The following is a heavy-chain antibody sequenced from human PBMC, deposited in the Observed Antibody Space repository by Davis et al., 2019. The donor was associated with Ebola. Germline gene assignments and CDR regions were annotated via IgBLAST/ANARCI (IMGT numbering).Heavy chain of an antibody. V-gene: IGHV4-39*07. CDR2: IYYSGST. Sequence: MPSETLSLTCTVSGGSISSYYWGWIRQPLGKGLEWIGSIYYSGSTYYNPSLKSRVTISVDTSKNQFSLKLSSVTAADTAVYYCARDLKEYYYGMDVWGKGTTVTVSS. CDR3: ARDLKEYYYGMDV. CDR1: GGSISSYY. J-gene: IGHJ6*04.